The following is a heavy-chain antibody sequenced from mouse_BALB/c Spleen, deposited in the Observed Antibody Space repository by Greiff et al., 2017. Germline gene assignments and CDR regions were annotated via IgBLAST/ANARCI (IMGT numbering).Heavy chain of an antibody. CDR1: GYTFTDYA. CDR3: ARDEALDY. CDR2: IYPGNGGT. D-gene: IGHD3-2*02. Sequence: LQQSGAELVRPGVSVKISCKGSGYTFTDYAMHWVKQTPGQGLEWIGYIYPGNGGTNYNQKFKGKATLTADTSSSTAYMQISSLTSEDSAVYFCARDEALDYWGQGTTLTVSS. J-gene: IGHJ2*01. V-gene: IGHV1-12*01.